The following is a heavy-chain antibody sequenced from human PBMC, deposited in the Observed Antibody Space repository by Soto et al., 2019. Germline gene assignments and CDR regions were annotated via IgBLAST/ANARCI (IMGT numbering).Heavy chain of an antibody. CDR1: GGSISSGGYY. CDR3: ARRMVPYYDFWSGYYSNWFDP. D-gene: IGHD3-3*01. J-gene: IGHJ5*02. V-gene: IGHV4-31*03. Sequence: SETLSLTCTVSGGSISSGGYYWSWIRQHPGKGLEWIGYIYYSGSTYYNPSLKSRVTISVDTSKNQFSLKLSSVTAADTAMYYCARRMVPYYDFWSGYYSNWFDPWGQGTLVT. CDR2: IYYSGST.